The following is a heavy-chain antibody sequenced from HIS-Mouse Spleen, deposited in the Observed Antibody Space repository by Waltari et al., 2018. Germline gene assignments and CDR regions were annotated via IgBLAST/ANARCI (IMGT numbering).Heavy chain of an antibody. Sequence: QVQLVESGGGWVQPGRSLRLSCAASGFTFSSYAMHWVRQAPGKGLEWVAVISYDGSNKYYADSVKGRFTISRDNSKNTLYLQMNSLRAEDTAVYYCARGGIAARPKAFDIWGQGTMVTVSS. CDR1: GFTFSSYA. V-gene: IGHV3-30*04. J-gene: IGHJ3*02. D-gene: IGHD6-6*01. CDR3: ARGGIAARPKAFDI. CDR2: ISYDGSNK.